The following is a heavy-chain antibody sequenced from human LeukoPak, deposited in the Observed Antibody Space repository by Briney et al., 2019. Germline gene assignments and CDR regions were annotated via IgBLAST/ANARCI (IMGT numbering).Heavy chain of an antibody. D-gene: IGHD3-16*02. V-gene: IGHV4-59*08. CDR2: IYVTGT. Sequence: PSEILSLTCTVSGGSIGTYYWSWIRQSPGKGLEWIGYIYVTGTRYNPYLQSRVTISVDRSRNQFFLKMSSVTAADTAVYYCARHIGGGIEDMDVWGKGTKVIVSS. CDR1: GGSIGTYY. CDR3: ARHIGGGIEDMDV. J-gene: IGHJ6*03.